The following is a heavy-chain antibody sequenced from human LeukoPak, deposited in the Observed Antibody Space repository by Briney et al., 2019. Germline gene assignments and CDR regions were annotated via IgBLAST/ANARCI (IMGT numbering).Heavy chain of an antibody. CDR1: GYTFTSYY. Sequence: ASVKVSCKASGYTFTSYYMHWVRQAPGHGLEWMGWMNPNSGNTGYAQKFQGRVTMTRNTSISTAYMELSSMRSEDTDVYHRAKTAIRYFDWLFSVAFDIWGQGTMVTVSS. J-gene: IGHJ3*02. D-gene: IGHD3-9*01. CDR3: AKTAIRYFDWLFSVAFDI. CDR2: MNPNSGNT. V-gene: IGHV1-8*02.